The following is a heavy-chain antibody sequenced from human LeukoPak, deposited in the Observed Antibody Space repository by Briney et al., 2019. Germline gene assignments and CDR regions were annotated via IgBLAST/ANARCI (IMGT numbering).Heavy chain of an antibody. D-gene: IGHD3-10*01. V-gene: IGHV3-33*01. Sequence: PGRSLRLSCAASGFTFSRNAMHWVRQAPGKGLEWVAVMGYDGSNKEYADSVEGRFTISTDHSKNTLYRQMNILRAEDTAVYYCAMHGSSAYYYYYMDVWGKGTTVIVSS. J-gene: IGHJ6*03. CDR3: AMHGSSAYYYYYMDV. CDR1: GFTFSRNA. CDR2: MGYDGSNK.